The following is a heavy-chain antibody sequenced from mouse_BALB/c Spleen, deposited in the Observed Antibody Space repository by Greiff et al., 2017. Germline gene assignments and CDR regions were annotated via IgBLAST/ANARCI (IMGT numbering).Heavy chain of an antibody. Sequence: DVHLVESGGGLVQPGGSRKLSCAASGFTFSSFGMHWVRQAPEKGLEWVAYISSGSSTIYYADTVKGRFTISRDNPKNTLFLQMTSLRSEDTAMYYCARSYGNYGYYAMDYWGQGTSVTVSS. CDR3: ARSYGNYGYYAMDY. J-gene: IGHJ4*01. CDR1: GFTFSSFG. CDR2: ISSGSSTI. V-gene: IGHV5-17*02. D-gene: IGHD2-10*02.